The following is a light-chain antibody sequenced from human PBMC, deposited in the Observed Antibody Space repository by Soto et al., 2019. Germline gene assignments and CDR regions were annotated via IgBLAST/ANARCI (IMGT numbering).Light chain of an antibody. V-gene: IGKV1-5*01. CDR1: PSISSW. CDR3: QQYNSYSLT. Sequence: DIQMTQSPSTLSASVGDRVTITCRASPSISSWLAWYQQKPGKAPKLLIYDASSLESGVPSRFSGSGSGTEFTLPITSLQPDDFATYYCQQYNSYSLTFGQGTKVEIK. J-gene: IGKJ1*01. CDR2: DAS.